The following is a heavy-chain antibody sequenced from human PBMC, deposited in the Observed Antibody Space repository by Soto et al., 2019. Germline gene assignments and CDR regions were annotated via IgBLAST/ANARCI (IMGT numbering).Heavy chain of an antibody. V-gene: IGHV3-30*18. J-gene: IGHJ4*02. CDR1: GFTFAHYA. D-gene: IGHD3-3*01. CDR3: AKDYAFWSASVNPYFDS. CDR2: MSHDENRK. Sequence: QAQLVESGGGVVQPGASLRLSCAASGFTFAHYAMHWVRHSPGKGLEWVAFMSHDENRKLYSDSVKGRFTISRDNSKSTLYLQMDRLRPEDSAMYYCAKDYAFWSASVNPYFDSWGLGTLVTVSS.